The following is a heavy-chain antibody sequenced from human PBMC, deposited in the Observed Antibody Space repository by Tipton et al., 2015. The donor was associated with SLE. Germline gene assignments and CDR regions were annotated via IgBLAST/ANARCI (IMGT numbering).Heavy chain of an antibody. CDR3: ARGSGAVAEDY. D-gene: IGHD6-19*01. Sequence: LRLSCAASGFTFSSYGMHWIRQPPGKGLEWIGYIYYSGSTYYNPSLKSRVTISVDTSKNQFSLKLSSVTAADTAVYYCARGSGAVAEDYWGQETLVTVSS. CDR2: IYYSGST. J-gene: IGHJ4*02. V-gene: IGHV4-59*12. CDR1: GFTFSSYG.